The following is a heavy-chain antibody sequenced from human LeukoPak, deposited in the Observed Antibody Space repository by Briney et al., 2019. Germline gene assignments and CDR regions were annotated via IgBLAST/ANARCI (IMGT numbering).Heavy chain of an antibody. Sequence: ASVKVSCKASGYSFTSHYMHWVRQAPGQGLEWMGWISAYNGNTNYAQKLQGRVTMTTDTSTSTAYMELRSLRSDDTAVYYCARVSSWKNWFDPWGQGTLVTVSS. J-gene: IGHJ5*02. D-gene: IGHD1-1*01. CDR3: ARVSSWKNWFDP. V-gene: IGHV1-18*04. CDR1: GYSFTSHY. CDR2: ISAYNGNT.